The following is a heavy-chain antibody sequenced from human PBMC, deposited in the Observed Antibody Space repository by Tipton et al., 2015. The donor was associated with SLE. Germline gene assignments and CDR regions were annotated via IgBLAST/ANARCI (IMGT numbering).Heavy chain of an antibody. CDR3: ARHVPPRRVVQSYYYAMDV. CDR1: GGSISGYY. V-gene: IGHV4-59*01. D-gene: IGHD2-15*01. CDR2: IYHSGST. Sequence: TLSLTCTVSGGSISGYYWSWIRPSPEKGLEWIGYIYHSGSTSYNPSLKSRATISVDKSKNQFSLKLSSLSAVDTAVYYCARHVPPRRVVQSYYYAMDVWGQGTTSAVSS. J-gene: IGHJ6*02.